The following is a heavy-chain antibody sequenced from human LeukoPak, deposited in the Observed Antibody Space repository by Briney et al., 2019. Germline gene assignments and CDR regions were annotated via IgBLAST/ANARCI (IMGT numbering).Heavy chain of an antibody. CDR1: GYTFTGYY. Sequence: ASVKVSCKASGYTFTGYYMHGVRQAPGQGLEWMGWINPNSGGTNYAQKFQGRVTMTRDTSISTAYMELSRLRSDDTAVYYCARDPVVGYGMDVWGQGTTVTVSS. D-gene: IGHD2-21*01. V-gene: IGHV1-2*02. J-gene: IGHJ6*02. CDR2: INPNSGGT. CDR3: ARDPVVGYGMDV.